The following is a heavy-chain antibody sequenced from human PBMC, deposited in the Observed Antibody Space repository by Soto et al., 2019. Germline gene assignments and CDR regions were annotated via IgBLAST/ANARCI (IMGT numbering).Heavy chain of an antibody. CDR1: GGSISSRSYY. Sequence: QLQLQESAPGLVKPSETLSLTCTVSGGSISSRSYYWGWIRQPPGKGLEWIGSIYYSGSTYYNPSRKSRVSISVDKAKNQFSMKLRSVTAADTAVYYCARVVYISSWYRGYWFDPWGQGTLVTVSS. D-gene: IGHD6-13*01. CDR3: ARVVYISSWYRGYWFDP. CDR2: IYYSGST. J-gene: IGHJ5*02. V-gene: IGHV4-39*01.